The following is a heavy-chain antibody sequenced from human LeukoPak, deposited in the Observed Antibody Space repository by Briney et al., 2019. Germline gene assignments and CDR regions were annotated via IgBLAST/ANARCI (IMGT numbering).Heavy chain of an antibody. Sequence: GGSLRLSCAASGFTFSSYGMHWVRQAPGKGLEWVAVISYDGSNKYYADSVKGRFTISRDNSKNTLYLQMNSLRAEDTAVYYCAKVLIAAAGTEYFQHWGQGTLVTVSS. CDR3: AKVLIAAAGTEYFQH. CDR2: ISYDGSNK. J-gene: IGHJ1*01. CDR1: GFTFSSYG. V-gene: IGHV3-30*18. D-gene: IGHD6-13*01.